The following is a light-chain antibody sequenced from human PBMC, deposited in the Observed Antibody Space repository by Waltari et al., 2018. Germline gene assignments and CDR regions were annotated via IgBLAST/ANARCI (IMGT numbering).Light chain of an antibody. V-gene: IGKV3-11*01. J-gene: IGKJ3*01. Sequence: EIVLTQSPATLSLSPGERATLSCRASQSVSSYLAWYQQKPGQAPRLLIYDASNRATGIPARFSGSGSGTDFTLTISRLEPEDFAVYYCQQRSNWPLTFGPGTKVAI. CDR1: QSVSSY. CDR3: QQRSNWPLT. CDR2: DAS.